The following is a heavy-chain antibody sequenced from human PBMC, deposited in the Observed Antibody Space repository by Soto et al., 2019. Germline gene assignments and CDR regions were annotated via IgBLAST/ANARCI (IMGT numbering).Heavy chain of an antibody. Sequence: GAPGKGSCKAPGYTFNSPAMPWGRPGPGQRLEWMGWINAGSGKTKYSQKFQGRVTITRDTSASTVYMELSSLRPEDTAVYYCARDWSQAATWNSFDYWGQGTLVTVSS. J-gene: IGHJ4*02. CDR1: GYTFNSPA. V-gene: IGHV1-3*01. CDR2: INAGSGKT. CDR3: ARDWSQAATWNSFDY. D-gene: IGHD2-15*01.